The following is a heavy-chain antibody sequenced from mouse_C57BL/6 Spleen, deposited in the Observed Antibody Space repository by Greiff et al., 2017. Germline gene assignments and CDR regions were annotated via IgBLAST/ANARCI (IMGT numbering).Heavy chain of an antibody. CDR1: GYTFTDYN. V-gene: IGHV1-22*01. CDR2: INPNNGGT. D-gene: IGHD1-1*01. J-gene: IGHJ1*03. Sequence: EVKLQESGPELVKPGASVKMSCKASGYTFTDYNMPWVKQSHGKSLEWIGYINPNNGGTSYNQKFKGTATLTVNKSSSTAYMELRSLTSEDSAVYYCARKVVASYWYFDVWGTGTTVTVSS. CDR3: ARKVVASYWYFDV.